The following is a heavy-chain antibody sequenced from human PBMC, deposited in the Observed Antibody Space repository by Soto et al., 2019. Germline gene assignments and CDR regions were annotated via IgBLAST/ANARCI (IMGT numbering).Heavy chain of an antibody. D-gene: IGHD6-6*01. Sequence: GGSLRRSCSASGFPFSNHAMHWVRQAPGKGLEYVSAINYNGGTTYYVDSVKGRFTISRDNSKNTLYLQMSSLKVEDTAMYHCVTWGGIEARNLDHWGQGTLVTFSS. CDR2: INYNGGTT. J-gene: IGHJ4*02. CDR3: VTWGGIEARNLDH. V-gene: IGHV3-64D*06. CDR1: GFPFSNHA.